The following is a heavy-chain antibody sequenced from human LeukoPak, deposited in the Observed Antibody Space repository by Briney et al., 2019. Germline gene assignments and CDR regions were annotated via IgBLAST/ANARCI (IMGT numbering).Heavy chain of an antibody. D-gene: IGHD2-15*01. J-gene: IGHJ4*02. CDR2: ISSSSSYT. V-gene: IGHV3-21*05. CDR1: GFTFSSYW. CDR3: ARGRDCSGGSCPLDY. Sequence: GGSLRLSCAASGFTFSSYWMSWVRQAPGKGLEWVSYISSSSSYTNYADSVKGRFTISRDNAKNSLYLQMNSLRAEDTAVYYCARGRDCSGGSCPLDYWGQGTLVTVSS.